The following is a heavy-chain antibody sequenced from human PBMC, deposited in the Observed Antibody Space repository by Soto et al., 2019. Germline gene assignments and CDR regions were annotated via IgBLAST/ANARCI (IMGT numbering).Heavy chain of an antibody. CDR3: AREDYCGSGSYYRSWLDP. Sequence: SETLSLTCTVSGGSISSYYWSWIRQPPGKGLEWIGYIYYSGSTNYNPSLKSRVTISVDTSKNQFSLKLSSVTAADTAVYYCAREDYCGSGSYYRSWLDPWGQGTLVTVSS. D-gene: IGHD3-10*01. CDR2: IYYSGST. CDR1: GGSISSYY. J-gene: IGHJ5*02. V-gene: IGHV4-59*01.